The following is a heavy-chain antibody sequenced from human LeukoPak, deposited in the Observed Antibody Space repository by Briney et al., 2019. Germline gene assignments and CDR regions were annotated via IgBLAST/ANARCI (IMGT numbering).Heavy chain of an antibody. D-gene: IGHD1-26*01. CDR2: INSDGSST. CDR1: GFTFSRYW. Sequence: PGGSLRLSCAASGFTFSRYWMHWVRQAPGKGLVWVSRINSDGSSTSYADSVKGRFTISRDNAKNTLYLQMNSLRAEDTAVYHCARGLVGATDFDYWGQGTLVTVSS. V-gene: IGHV3-74*01. J-gene: IGHJ4*02. CDR3: ARGLVGATDFDY.